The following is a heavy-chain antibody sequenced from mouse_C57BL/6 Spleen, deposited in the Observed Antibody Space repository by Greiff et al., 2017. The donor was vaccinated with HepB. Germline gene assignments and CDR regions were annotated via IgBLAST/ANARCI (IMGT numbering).Heavy chain of an antibody. V-gene: IGHV5-16*01. CDR3: ARDDYDGRGYAMDY. CDR2: INYDGSST. D-gene: IGHD2-4*01. J-gene: IGHJ4*01. Sequence: EVMLVESEGGLVQPGSSMKLSCTASGFTFSDYYMAWVRQVPEKGLEWVANINYDGSSTYYLDSLKSRFIISRDNAKNILYLQMSSLKSEDTATYYCARDDYDGRGYAMDYWGQGTSVTVSS. CDR1: GFTFSDYY.